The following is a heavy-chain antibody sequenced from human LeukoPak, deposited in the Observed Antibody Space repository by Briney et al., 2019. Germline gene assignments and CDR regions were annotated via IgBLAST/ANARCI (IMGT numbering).Heavy chain of an antibody. CDR1: GFTFSSRDW. J-gene: IGHJ4*02. D-gene: IGHD6-19*01. CDR2: IKQDGGEK. V-gene: IGHV3-7*01. CDR3: ARLGIAVADAEFDY. Sequence: GGSLRLSCVASGFTFSSRDWMTWVRQAPGKGLEWVANIKQDGGEKNYVDSVKGRFTISRDNAKNSVDLQMNSPRVEDTAVYYCARLGIAVADAEFDYWGQGTLVTVSS.